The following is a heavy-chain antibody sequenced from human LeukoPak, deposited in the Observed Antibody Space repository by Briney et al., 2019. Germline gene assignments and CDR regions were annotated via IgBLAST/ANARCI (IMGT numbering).Heavy chain of an antibody. CDR2: IYYSGST. CDR1: GGSISSSSYY. CDR3: ARVKFYYDSSGYPYFDY. V-gene: IGHV4-39*07. D-gene: IGHD3-22*01. Sequence: SGTLSLTCTVSGGSISSSSYYWGWIRQPPGKGLEWIGSIYYSGSTYYNPSLKSRVTISVDTSKNQFSLKLSSVTAADTAVYYCARVKFYYDSSGYPYFDYWGQGTLVTVSS. J-gene: IGHJ4*02.